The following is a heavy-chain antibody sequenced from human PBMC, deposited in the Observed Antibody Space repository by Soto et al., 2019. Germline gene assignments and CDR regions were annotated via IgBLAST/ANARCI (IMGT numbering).Heavy chain of an antibody. CDR2: IYYSGST. D-gene: IGHD6-13*01. CDR3: AREGQQLPNCFDP. Sequence: SENLSLTCTVSGGSISSSSYYWGWIRQPPGKGLEWIGSIYYSGSTYYNPSLKSRVTISVDTSKNQFSLKLSSVTAADTAVYYCAREGQQLPNCFDPWGQGTLGTVSS. CDR1: GGSISSSSYY. J-gene: IGHJ5*02. V-gene: IGHV4-39*02.